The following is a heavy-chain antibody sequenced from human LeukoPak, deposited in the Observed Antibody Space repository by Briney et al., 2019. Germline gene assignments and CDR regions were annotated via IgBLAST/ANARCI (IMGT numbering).Heavy chain of an antibody. CDR1: GFTFDDYA. J-gene: IGHJ4*02. Sequence: PGGSLRLSCAASGFTFDDYAMHWVRQAPGKGLEWVSLISWDGGSTYYADSVKGRFTISRDNSKNSLYLQMNSLRAEDTALYYCAKSELYGTYYYDSSGYYSYPDYWGQGTLVTVSS. V-gene: IGHV3-43D*03. CDR2: ISWDGGST. D-gene: IGHD3-22*01. CDR3: AKSELYGTYYYDSSGYYSYPDY.